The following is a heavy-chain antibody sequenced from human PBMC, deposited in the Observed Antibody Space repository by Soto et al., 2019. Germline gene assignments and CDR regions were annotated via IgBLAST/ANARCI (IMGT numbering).Heavy chain of an antibody. CDR2: IYYSGTT. CDR1: GVSISTYY. Sequence: LSLTCTVPGVSISTYYWSWIRQPPGKGLEWIGYIYYSGTTNYNSSLKSRVTISVDTSKKQFSLNLSSVTAADTAVYYCAAAVSSGYYDYWGQGTLVTVSS. CDR3: AAAVSSGYYDY. J-gene: IGHJ4*02. V-gene: IGHV4-59*01. D-gene: IGHD3-22*01.